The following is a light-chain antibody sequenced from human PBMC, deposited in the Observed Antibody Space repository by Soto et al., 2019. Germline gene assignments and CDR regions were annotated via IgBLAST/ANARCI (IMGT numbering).Light chain of an antibody. J-gene: IGLJ1*01. CDR1: SIDVGNYNL. CDR2: EVN. Sequence: QSALTQPASVSGSPGQSITISCTGTSIDVGNYNLVSWYQHHPGKAPKLMIYEVNKRPSGVSNRFSGSKSGNTASLTISGLQAEDEADYSCCSYAGSNYVFGTGTMVTVL. CDR3: CSYAGSNYV. V-gene: IGLV2-23*02.